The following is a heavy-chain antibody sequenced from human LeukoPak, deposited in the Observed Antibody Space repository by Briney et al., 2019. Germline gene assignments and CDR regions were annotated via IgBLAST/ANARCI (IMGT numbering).Heavy chain of an antibody. D-gene: IGHD3-10*01. CDR2: ISSSSSYI. V-gene: IGHV3-21*01. J-gene: IGHJ4*02. CDR3: ARTYYYGSGSYIDTFDY. CDR1: GFTFSSYS. Sequence: GGSLRLSCAASGFTFSSYSMNRVRQAPGKGLEWVSSISSSSSYIYYADSIKGRFTISRDNAKNSLYLQMNSLRAEDTAVYSCARTYYYGSGSYIDTFDYWGQGALVTVSS.